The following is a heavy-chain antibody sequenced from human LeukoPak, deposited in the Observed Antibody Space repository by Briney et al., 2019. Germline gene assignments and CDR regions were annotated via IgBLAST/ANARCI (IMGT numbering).Heavy chain of an antibody. V-gene: IGHV3-30*02. CDR3: AKDMDRIAVAGFDY. D-gene: IGHD6-19*01. Sequence: GGSLRLSCAASGFTFSSYGMHWVRQAPGKGLEWVAFMRYDGSNKYYADSVKGRFTISRDNSKNTLYLQMNSLRAEDTAVYYCAKDMDRIAVAGFDYWGQGTLVTVSS. J-gene: IGHJ4*02. CDR2: MRYDGSNK. CDR1: GFTFSSYG.